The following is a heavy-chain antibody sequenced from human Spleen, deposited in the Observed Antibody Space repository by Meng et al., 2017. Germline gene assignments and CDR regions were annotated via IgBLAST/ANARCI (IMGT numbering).Heavy chain of an antibody. CDR2: LGAHDGDT. CDR1: DYTFTGYG. J-gene: IGHJ4*02. D-gene: IGHD3-10*01. CDR3: ARGTPGRSYSDY. V-gene: IGHV1-18*01. Sequence: QVQPEQSGPSVMKPGASVKCPCKASDYTFTGYGVSWVRQAPGQGLEWMAWLGAHDGDTSHAPKFQGRVTVSADRPTATAYMELRSLRSDDTAVYYCARGTPGRSYSDYWGQGTLVTVSS.